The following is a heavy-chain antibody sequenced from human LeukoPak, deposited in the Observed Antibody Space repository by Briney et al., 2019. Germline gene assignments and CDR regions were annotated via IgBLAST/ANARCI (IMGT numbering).Heavy chain of an antibody. CDR3: ARDPTPSYYYGSGSYYTYYGMDV. D-gene: IGHD3-10*01. CDR1: GGSISSYY. V-gene: IGHV4-59*01. Sequence: SETLSLTCTVSGGSISSYYWSWIRQPPGKGLECIGCIYYSGSTNYNPSLKSRVTISVDTSKNQFSLKLSSVTAADTAVYYCARDPTPSYYYGSGSYYTYYGMDVWGQGTTATVSS. CDR2: IYYSGST. J-gene: IGHJ6*02.